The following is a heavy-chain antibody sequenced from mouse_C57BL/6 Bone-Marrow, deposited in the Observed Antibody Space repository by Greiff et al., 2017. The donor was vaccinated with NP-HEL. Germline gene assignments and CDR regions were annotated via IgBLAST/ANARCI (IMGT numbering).Heavy chain of an antibody. Sequence: EVQGVESGGGLVKPGGSLKLSCAASGFTFSSYAMSWVRQTPEKRLEWVATISDGGSYTYYPDNVKGRFTISRDNAKNNLYLQMSHLKSEDTAMYYCARDYYGKRTAWFAYWGQGTLVTVSA. D-gene: IGHD2-1*01. CDR1: GFTFSSYA. V-gene: IGHV5-4*01. CDR3: ARDYYGKRTAWFAY. CDR2: ISDGGSYT. J-gene: IGHJ3*01.